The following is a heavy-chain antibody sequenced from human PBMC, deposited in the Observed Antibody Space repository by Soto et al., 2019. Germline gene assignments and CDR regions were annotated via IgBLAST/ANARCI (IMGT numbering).Heavy chain of an antibody. V-gene: IGHV2-5*02. CDR2: VFWDDDK. Sequence: QITMRESGPPLVKPTQTLTLTCSFSGFSLSASGVGVGWIRQPPGKALEWLALVFWDDDKFYSPTLHSRLTTAKDTFKHQVVLTVTTIVPVAASTYSCAHSSPGGSFAVGGQGSMVTVSS. CDR3: AHSSPGGSFAV. D-gene: IGHD3-10*01. J-gene: IGHJ3*01. CDR1: GFSLSASGVG.